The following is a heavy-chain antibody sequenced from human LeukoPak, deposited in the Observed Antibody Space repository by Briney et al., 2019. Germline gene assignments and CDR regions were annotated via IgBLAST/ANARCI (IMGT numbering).Heavy chain of an antibody. V-gene: IGHV3-7*01. J-gene: IGHJ4*02. CDR3: ARDRRVYGSGSSFDY. D-gene: IGHD3-10*01. CDR2: IKQDGSEK. Sequence: GGSLRLSCAASRFTFSSYWMSWVRQAPGKGLEWVANIKQDGSEKYYVDSVRGRFTISRDNAKNSLYLQMNSLGAEDTAVYYCARDRRVYGSGSSFDYWGQGTLVAVSS. CDR1: RFTFSSYW.